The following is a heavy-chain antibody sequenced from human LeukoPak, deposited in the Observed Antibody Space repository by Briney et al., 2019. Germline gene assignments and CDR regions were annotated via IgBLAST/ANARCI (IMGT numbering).Heavy chain of an antibody. J-gene: IGHJ6*02. CDR1: GYTFTSYA. D-gene: IGHD1-26*01. CDR3: ARLPIYYYYYYGMDV. V-gene: IGHV1-3*01. Sequence: ASVKVSCKASGYTFTSYAMHWVRQAPGQRLEWMGWINAGNGNTKYSQKFQGRVTITRDASASTAYMELSSLRSEDTAVYYCARLPIYYYYYYGMDVWGQGTTVTVSS. CDR2: INAGNGNT.